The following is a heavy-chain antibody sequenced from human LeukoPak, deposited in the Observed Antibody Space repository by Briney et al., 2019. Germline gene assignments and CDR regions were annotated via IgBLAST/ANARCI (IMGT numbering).Heavy chain of an antibody. Sequence: ETLSLTCTVSGGSISSSYWSWIRQPPGKGLEWVSSISSSSSYIYYADSVKGRFTISRDNAKNSLYLQMNSLRAEDTAVYYCATDLKFTFADYVWGSYDYWGQGTLVTVSS. V-gene: IGHV3-21*01. CDR2: ISSSSSYI. J-gene: IGHJ4*02. D-gene: IGHD3-16*01. CDR3: ATDLKFTFADYVWGSYDY. CDR1: GGSISSSY.